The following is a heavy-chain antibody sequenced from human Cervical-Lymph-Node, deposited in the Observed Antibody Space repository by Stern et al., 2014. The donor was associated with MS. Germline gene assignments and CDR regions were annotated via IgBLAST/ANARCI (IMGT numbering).Heavy chain of an antibody. CDR2: ITNVGST. D-gene: IGHD1-1*01. V-gene: IGHV3-53*01. Sequence: EVQLVESGGGVIQQGGSLRLSCTASGFTVSRDYMTWVRQAPGKGLEWVSIITNVGSTFYTDSVKGRFTISRDDSKNTVYLHMTSLRAEDTAMYYCARDTSSPERSDWWGQGTLVTVSS. CDR1: GFTVSRDY. J-gene: IGHJ4*02. CDR3: ARDTSSPERSDW.